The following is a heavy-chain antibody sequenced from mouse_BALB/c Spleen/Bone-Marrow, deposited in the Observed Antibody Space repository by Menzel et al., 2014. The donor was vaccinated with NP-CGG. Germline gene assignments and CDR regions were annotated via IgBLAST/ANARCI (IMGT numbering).Heavy chain of an antibody. Sequence: EVHLVESGGGLVQPGGSLRLSCATSGFTFTDYYMNWVRQPPGKALEWLGFIRNKAYSYTTEYSASVKGRFTISRDNSQSILYLQMSTLRAEDSATYYCARDMGGLLFDYWGQGTTLTVSS. V-gene: IGHV7-3*02. J-gene: IGHJ2*01. CDR2: IRNKAYSYTT. CDR3: ARDMGGLLFDY. D-gene: IGHD2-3*01. CDR1: GFTFTDYY.